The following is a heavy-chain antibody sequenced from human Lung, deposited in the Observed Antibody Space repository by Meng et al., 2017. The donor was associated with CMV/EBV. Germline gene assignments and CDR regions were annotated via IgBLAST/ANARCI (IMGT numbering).Heavy chain of an antibody. V-gene: IGHV1-18*04. CDR3: ARISMIRGIIITGWFDP. D-gene: IGHD3-10*01. J-gene: IGHJ5*02. CDR2: VNSYTGDT. CDR1: GYSFNSYI. Sequence: SXXVSXKAYGYSFNSYIISWVRQAPGQGLEWMGWVNSYTGDTDYAQQFQERITMTTDTSTTTVYMELRSLRTDDTAAYYCARISMIRGIIITGWFDPWGQGTXVTVSS.